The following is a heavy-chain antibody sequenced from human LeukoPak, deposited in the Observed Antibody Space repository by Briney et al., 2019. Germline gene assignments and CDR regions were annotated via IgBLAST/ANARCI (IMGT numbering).Heavy chain of an antibody. Sequence: GGSLRLSCAASGFTFSSYAMSWVRQAPGKGLEWVSAISGSGGSTYYADSVKGQFTISRDNSKNTLYLQMNSLRAEDTAVYYCAKHKGDIVVVVAATLTAWFDPWGQGTLVTVSS. V-gene: IGHV3-23*01. D-gene: IGHD2-15*01. CDR3: AKHKGDIVVVVAATLTAWFDP. CDR2: ISGSGGST. J-gene: IGHJ5*02. CDR1: GFTFSSYA.